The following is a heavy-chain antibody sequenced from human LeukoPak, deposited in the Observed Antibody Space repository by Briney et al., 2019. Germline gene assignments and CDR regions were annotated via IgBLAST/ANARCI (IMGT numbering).Heavy chain of an antibody. J-gene: IGHJ4*02. V-gene: IGHV3-30*02. CDR3: ARVQSYSNSPLDS. CDR1: GFTFRGYG. D-gene: IGHD6-6*01. CDR2: IQYDGAHS. Sequence: GGSLRLSCAASGFTFRGYGMHWVRQSPGKGLEWVAFIQYDGAHSYYADSVKGRFTISRDSSENTLYLQMNSLRPEDPAVYYCARVQSYSNSPLDSWGQGTLVTVSS.